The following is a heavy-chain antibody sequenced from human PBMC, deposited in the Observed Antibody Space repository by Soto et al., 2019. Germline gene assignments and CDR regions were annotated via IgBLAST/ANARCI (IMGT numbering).Heavy chain of an antibody. CDR3: ARDRQWLGPFDY. J-gene: IGHJ4*02. Sequence: SVKVSCKASGGTFSSYAISWVRQAPGQGLEWMGGIIPIFGTANYAQKFQGRVTITADESTGTAYMELSSLRSEDTAVYYCARDRQWLGPFDYWGQGTLVTVSS. CDR1: GGTFSSYA. CDR2: IIPIFGTA. D-gene: IGHD6-19*01. V-gene: IGHV1-69*13.